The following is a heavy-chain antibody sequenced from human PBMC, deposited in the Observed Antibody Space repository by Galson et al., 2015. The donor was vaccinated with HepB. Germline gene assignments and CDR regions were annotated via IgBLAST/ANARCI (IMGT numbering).Heavy chain of an antibody. J-gene: IGHJ4*02. V-gene: IGHV5-51*01. CDR2: IYPRDSDT. Sequence: QSGAEVKKPGESLKISCAGSRDLLRNYWIGWVRQQPGKGLEWMGIIYPRDSDTRYSPSFQGQITISADDSINTAYLQWSSLKVSDTAIYYCVRQVVGAANFEYWGLGTLVTVSS. CDR3: VRQVVGAANFEY. CDR1: RDLLRNYW. D-gene: IGHD2-15*01.